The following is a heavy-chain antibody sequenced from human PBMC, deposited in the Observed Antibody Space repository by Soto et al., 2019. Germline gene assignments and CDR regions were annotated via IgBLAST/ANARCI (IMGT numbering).Heavy chain of an antibody. V-gene: IGHV4-31*03. CDR1: GGSISSGGYY. CDR2: IYYSGST. J-gene: IGHJ4*02. CDR3: ARIGGNSDYFDY. Sequence: SETLSLTCTVSGGSISSGGYYWSWIRQHPGKGLEWIGYIYYSGSTYYNPSLKSRVTISVDTSKNQFSLKLSSVTAADTAVYYCARIGGNSDYFDYWGQGTLVTVSS. D-gene: IGHD2-21*02.